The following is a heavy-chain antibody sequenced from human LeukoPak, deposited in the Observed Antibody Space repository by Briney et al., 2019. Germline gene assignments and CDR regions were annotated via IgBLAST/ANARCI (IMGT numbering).Heavy chain of an antibody. D-gene: IGHD6-13*01. CDR1: GGSISSGDYY. CDR3: ARAAGNRYFQH. V-gene: IGHV4-30-4*08. J-gene: IGHJ1*01. CDR2: IYYSGST. Sequence: SETLSLTCTVSGGSISSGDYYWSWIRQHPGKGLEWIGYIYYSGSTYYNPSLKSRVTISVDTSKNQFSLKLSSVTAADTAVYYCARAAGNRYFQHWGQGTLVTVSS.